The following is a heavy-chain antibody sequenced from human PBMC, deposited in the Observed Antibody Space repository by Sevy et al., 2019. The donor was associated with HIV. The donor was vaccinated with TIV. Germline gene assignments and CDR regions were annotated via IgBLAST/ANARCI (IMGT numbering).Heavy chain of an antibody. D-gene: IGHD6-19*01. J-gene: IGHJ3*02. Sequence: GGSLRLSCAASGFTFDDYAMHWVRQAPGKGLEWVSGISWNSGSIGYEVSVKGRFTISRDNAKNSLYLQMNSLRAEDTALYYCAKDTSPIAVDDGAFDIWGQGTMVTVSS. CDR2: ISWNSGSI. CDR3: AKDTSPIAVDDGAFDI. V-gene: IGHV3-9*01. CDR1: GFTFDDYA.